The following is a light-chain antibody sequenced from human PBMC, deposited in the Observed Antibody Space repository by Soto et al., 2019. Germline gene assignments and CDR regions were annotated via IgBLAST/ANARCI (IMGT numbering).Light chain of an antibody. CDR3: QSYDSSLSGSV. CDR1: SSNIGAGYD. Sequence: QPVLTQPPSVSGAPGQRVTISCTGSSSNIGAGYDVHWYQQLPRTAPKLLIYGNNNRPSGVPDRFSGSKSDTSVSLAITGLQAEDEADYYCQSYDSSLSGSVFGGGTKVTVL. J-gene: IGLJ3*02. V-gene: IGLV1-40*01. CDR2: GNN.